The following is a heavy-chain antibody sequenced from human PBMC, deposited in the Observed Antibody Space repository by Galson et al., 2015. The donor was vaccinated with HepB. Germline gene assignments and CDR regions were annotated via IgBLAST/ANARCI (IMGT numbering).Heavy chain of an antibody. CDR3: ARAPYDSSYYSDFQY. V-gene: IGHV4-30-2*01. Sequence: TLSLTCAVSGGSISSGGYSWSWIRQPPGKGLEWIGYIYHSGSTYYNPSLRTRVTLSVDRSQNQLSLRLSSVTAADTAVYYCARAPYDSSYYSDFQYWGQGTLVTVSS. CDR1: GGSISSGGYS. J-gene: IGHJ4*02. D-gene: IGHD3-22*01. CDR2: IYHSGST.